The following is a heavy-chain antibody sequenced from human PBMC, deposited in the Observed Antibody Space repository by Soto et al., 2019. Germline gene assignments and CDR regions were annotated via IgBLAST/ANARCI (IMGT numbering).Heavy chain of an antibody. CDR2: ISRDSTYR. J-gene: IGHJ4*02. D-gene: IGHD3-3*01. CDR1: GFSFSTYN. V-gene: IGHV3-21*06. CDR3: ARDPYDFWSGPDY. Sequence: GGSLRLSCAASGFSFSTYNMNWVRQAPGKGLEWVSSISRDSTYRYYADSMRGRFTISRDNAKNSVFLQLDSLRGDDTAVYYCARDPYDFWSGPDYWGQGTLVTVSS.